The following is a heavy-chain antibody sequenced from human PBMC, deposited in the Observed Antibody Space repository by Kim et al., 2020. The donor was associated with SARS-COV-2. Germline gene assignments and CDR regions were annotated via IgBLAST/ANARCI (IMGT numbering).Heavy chain of an antibody. Sequence: GGSLRLSCAASGFTFSSYGMHWVRQAPGKGLEWVAVIWYDGSNKYYADSVKGRFTISRDNSKNTLYLQMNSLRAEDTAVYYCAKATRVLLWFGGLNPWGQGTLVTVSS. D-gene: IGHD3-10*01. CDR2: IWYDGSNK. J-gene: IGHJ5*02. CDR3: AKATRVLLWFGGLNP. V-gene: IGHV3-33*06. CDR1: GFTFSSYG.